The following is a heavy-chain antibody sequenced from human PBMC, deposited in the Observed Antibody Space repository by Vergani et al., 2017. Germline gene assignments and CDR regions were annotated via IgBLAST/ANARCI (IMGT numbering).Heavy chain of an antibody. CDR1: GGSISSGSYY. V-gene: IGHV4-61*02. D-gene: IGHD6-13*01. Sequence: QVQLQESGPGLVKPSQTLSLTCTVSGGSISSGSYYWNWIRQPAGKGLEWIGRLYTSGITNYNPSLKSRVTISVDTSKNQFSLKLSSVTAADTAVYYCARGIGPRSSFDYCGQGTLVTVSS. CDR3: ARGIGPRSSFDY. CDR2: LYTSGIT. J-gene: IGHJ4*02.